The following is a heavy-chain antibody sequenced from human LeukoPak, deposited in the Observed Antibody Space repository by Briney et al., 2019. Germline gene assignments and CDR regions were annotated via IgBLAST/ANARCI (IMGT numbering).Heavy chain of an antibody. Sequence: SGTLSLTCAVSGVSISSSNWWSWFRQSPGKGLEWIGEIYHSGSTNYNPSLKSRVTISVDKSKNQFSLKLSSVTAADTAVYYCARKEGTRCGGDCSGNWFDPWGQGTLVTVSS. CDR2: IYHSGST. CDR1: GVSISSSNW. CDR3: ARKEGTRCGGDCSGNWFDP. V-gene: IGHV4-4*02. D-gene: IGHD2-21*02. J-gene: IGHJ5*02.